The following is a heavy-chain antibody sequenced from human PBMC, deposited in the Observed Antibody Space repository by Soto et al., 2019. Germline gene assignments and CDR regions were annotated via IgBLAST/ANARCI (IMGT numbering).Heavy chain of an antibody. J-gene: IGHJ6*02. V-gene: IGHV1-18*01. CDR3: ARDGYSSSWPPRSYGMDV. CDR1: GYTFTSYG. CDR2: ISAYNGNT. D-gene: IGHD6-13*01. Sequence: ASVKVSCKASGYTFTSYGISWVRQAPGQGLEWMGWISAYNGNTNYAQKLQGRVTMTTDTSTSTAYMELRSLRSDDTAVYYCARDGYSSSWPPRSYGMDVWGQGTTVTVSS.